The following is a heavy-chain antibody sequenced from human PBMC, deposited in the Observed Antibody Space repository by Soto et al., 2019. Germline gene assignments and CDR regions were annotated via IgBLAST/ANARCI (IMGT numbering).Heavy chain of an antibody. D-gene: IGHD5-18*01. CDR3: ARDHPTAMAHSWFDP. J-gene: IGHJ5*02. CDR1: GFTFSSYS. CDR2: ISSSSSYI. Sequence: GGSLRLSCAASGFTFSSYSMNWVRQAPGKGLEWVSSISSSSSYIYYADSVKGRFTISRDNAKNSLYLQMNSLRAEDTAVYYCARDHPTAMAHSWFDPWGQGTLVTSPQ. V-gene: IGHV3-21*01.